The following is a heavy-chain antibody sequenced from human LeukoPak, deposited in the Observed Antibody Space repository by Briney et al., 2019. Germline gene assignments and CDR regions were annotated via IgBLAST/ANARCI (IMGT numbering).Heavy chain of an antibody. CDR1: GFTFSTYW. Sequence: AGGSLRLSCAASGFTFSTYWMHWVRQAPGKGLVWVSRINGDGSATNYADSVKGRFTISRNNANYTLYLQMDSLRAEDTAVYYCARGWDGGGDWGQGTLVTVSS. D-gene: IGHD6-19*01. V-gene: IGHV3-74*01. J-gene: IGHJ4*02. CDR3: ARGWDGGGD. CDR2: INGDGSAT.